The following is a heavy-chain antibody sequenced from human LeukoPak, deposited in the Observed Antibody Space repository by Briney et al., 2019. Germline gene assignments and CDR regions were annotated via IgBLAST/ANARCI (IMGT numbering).Heavy chain of an antibody. CDR1: GGSISTSSYY. CDR3: ARSAIDAFDI. V-gene: IGHV4-61*05. D-gene: IGHD6-25*01. CDR2: IYNSGST. Sequence: SETLSLTCTVSGGSISTSSYYWGWIRQPPGEGLECIGYIYNSGSTNYNPSLKSRVSISVDTSKNQFSLKLSSVTAADTAVYYCARSAIDAFDIWGQGTMVTVSS. J-gene: IGHJ3*02.